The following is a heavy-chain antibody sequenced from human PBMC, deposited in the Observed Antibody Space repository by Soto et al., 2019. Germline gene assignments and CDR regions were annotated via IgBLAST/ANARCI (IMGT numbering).Heavy chain of an antibody. CDR2: INPNSGGT. V-gene: IGHV1-2*02. CDR1: GYTFTGYY. CDR3: ARVDIVVVPAAIYYGMDV. J-gene: IGHJ6*02. Sequence: GASVKVSCKASGYTFTGYYMHWVRQAPGQGPEWMGWINPNSGGTNYAQKFQGRVTMTRDTSISTAYMELSRLRSDDTAVYYCARVDIVVVPAAIYYGMDVWGQGTTVTVSS. D-gene: IGHD2-2*01.